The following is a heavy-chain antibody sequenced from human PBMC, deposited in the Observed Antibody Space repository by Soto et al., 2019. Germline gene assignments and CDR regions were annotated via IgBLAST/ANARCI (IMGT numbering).Heavy chain of an antibody. J-gene: IGHJ4*02. V-gene: IGHV3-48*01. D-gene: IGHD2-8*02. Sequence: GGSLRLSFAASGFTFSSYSMNWVRQAPGRGLEWVSYISSGGGTIYYADSVKGRFTISRDNAKNSLYLQINSLRAEDTAVYYCARLYCTGGACPPDYWGQGTLVTVSS. CDR1: GFTFSSYS. CDR3: ARLYCTGGACPPDY. CDR2: ISSGGGTI.